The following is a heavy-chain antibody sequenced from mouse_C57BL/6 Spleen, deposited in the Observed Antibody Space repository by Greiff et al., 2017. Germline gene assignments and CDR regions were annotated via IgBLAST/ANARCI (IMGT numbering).Heavy chain of an antibody. J-gene: IGHJ4*01. CDR3: ARCDGYSYLYYYAMDY. D-gene: IGHD2-3*01. V-gene: IGHV1-9*01. Sequence: VQRVESGAELMKPGASVKLSCKATGYTFTGYWIEWVKQRPGHGLEWIGEILPGSGSTNYNEKFKGKATFTADTSSNTAYMQLSSLTTEDSAIYYCARCDGYSYLYYYAMDYWGQGTSVTGSS. CDR2: ILPGSGST. CDR1: GYTFTGYW.